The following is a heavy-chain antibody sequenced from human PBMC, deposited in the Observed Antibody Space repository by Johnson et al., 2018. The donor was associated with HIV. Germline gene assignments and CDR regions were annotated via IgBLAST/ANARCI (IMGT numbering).Heavy chain of an antibody. CDR2: ITYDGRNK. V-gene: IGHV3-30*04. D-gene: IGHD6-19*01. J-gene: IGHJ3*02. CDR3: VRDQGSGWPTNAFDI. Sequence: QVQLVESGGGVMQPGKSLRLSCEASGFTFRSYAMHWLRQAPGKGLEWVAVITYDGRNKYYADSVKGRFIIFRDNSKNLTNLQMNGLSDEDTADYYCVRDQGSGWPTNAFDIWGRGTRVTVSS. CDR1: GFTFRSYA.